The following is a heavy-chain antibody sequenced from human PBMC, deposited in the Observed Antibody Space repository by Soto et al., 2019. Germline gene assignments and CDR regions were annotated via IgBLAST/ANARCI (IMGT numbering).Heavy chain of an antibody. D-gene: IGHD1-26*01. CDR3: AKARGSGSFTMYHFNY. CDR1: GFTFSTYA. V-gene: IGHV3-23*01. Sequence: EVQLLESGGGLVQPGESLRLSCAASGFTFSTYAMSWVRQAPGKGLDWVSGISGSGGNTHYADSVKGRFTISRDNSKNTLYLQMNTLRAEDTAVYYCAKARGSGSFTMYHFNYWGQGTLVTVSS. CDR2: ISGSGGNT. J-gene: IGHJ4*02.